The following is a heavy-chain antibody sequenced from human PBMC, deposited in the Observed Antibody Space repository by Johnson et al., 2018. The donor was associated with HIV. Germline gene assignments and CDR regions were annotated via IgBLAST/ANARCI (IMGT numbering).Heavy chain of an antibody. V-gene: IGHV3-66*01. J-gene: IGHJ3*02. CDR3: ASAPGWFDAFDI. D-gene: IGHD6-19*01. CDR2: IYTGGST. CDR1: GFTFDAYT. Sequence: EMQLVESGGGVARPGGSLRLSCASSGFTFDAYTMHWVRQVPGKGLEWVSVIYTGGSTYYADAVKSSFTITRDNSKNTLDLQMNNLGAEDTAGYYCASAPGWFDAFDIWGQGTMVTVSS.